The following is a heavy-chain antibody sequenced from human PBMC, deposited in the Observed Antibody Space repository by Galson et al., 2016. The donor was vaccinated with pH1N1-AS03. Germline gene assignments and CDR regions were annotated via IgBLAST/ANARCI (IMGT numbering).Heavy chain of an antibody. Sequence: PALVKPTQTLTLTCTFSGFSLSTSGVGVGWIRQAPGKALEWLAIIYWNDDIRYSPPLRNRLTITKDTSKSQVVLTMTNMDPVDTATYFCARAYYGDFAAWFDPWGQGTLVTVSS. V-gene: IGHV2-5*01. CDR3: ARAYYGDFAAWFDP. CDR1: GFSLSTSGVG. CDR2: IYWNDDI. D-gene: IGHD4-17*01. J-gene: IGHJ5*02.